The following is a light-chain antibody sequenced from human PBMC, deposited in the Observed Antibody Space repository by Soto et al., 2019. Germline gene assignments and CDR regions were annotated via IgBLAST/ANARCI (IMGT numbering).Light chain of an antibody. CDR1: SSDIGAYNY. Sequence: QSALTQPASVSGSPGQSITISCTGTSSDIGAYNYASWCQQHPGKAPKLMIYEVSNRPTGVSNRFSGSKSANTASLTISGLQAEDEADYYCTSYTTSGAWVFGGGTQLTVL. J-gene: IGLJ3*02. CDR2: EVS. CDR3: TSYTTSGAWV. V-gene: IGLV2-14*01.